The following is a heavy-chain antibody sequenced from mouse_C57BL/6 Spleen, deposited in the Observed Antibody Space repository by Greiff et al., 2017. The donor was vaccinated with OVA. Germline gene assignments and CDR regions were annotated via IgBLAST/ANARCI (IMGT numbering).Heavy chain of an antibody. CDR3: ARDGRFYDDDREAWFAY. J-gene: IGHJ3*01. CDR2: ISDGGSYT. D-gene: IGHD2-4*01. V-gene: IGHV5-4*01. CDR1: GFTFSSYA. Sequence: EVHLVESGGGLVKPGGSLKLSCAASGFTFSSYAMSWVRQTPEKRLEWVATISDGGSYTYYPDNVKGRFTISRDNAKNNLYLQMSHLKSEDTAMYYGARDGRFYDDDREAWFAYWGQGTLVTVSA.